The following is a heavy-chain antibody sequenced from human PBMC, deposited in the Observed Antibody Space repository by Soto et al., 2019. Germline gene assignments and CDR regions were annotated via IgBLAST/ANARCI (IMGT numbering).Heavy chain of an antibody. V-gene: IGHV4-61*01. CDR3: ARGIEGGYQCRYYYGMDV. D-gene: IGHD2-2*01. CDR1: GGSVSSGSYY. Sequence: QVQLQESGPGLVKPSETLSLTCTVSGGSVSSGSYYWSWIRQPPGKGLEWIGYIYYSGSTNYNPSLKSRVTISVDTSKNQFSLKLSSVTAADTAVYYCARGIEGGYQCRYYYGMDVWGQGTTVTVSS. J-gene: IGHJ6*02. CDR2: IYYSGST.